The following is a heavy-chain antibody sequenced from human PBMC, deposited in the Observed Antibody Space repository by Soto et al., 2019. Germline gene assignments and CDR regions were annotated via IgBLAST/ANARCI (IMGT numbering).Heavy chain of an antibody. CDR2: INHSGST. CDR3: ARGRPKYYDILTGYYRTYYNWFDP. J-gene: IGHJ5*02. D-gene: IGHD3-9*01. Sequence: SETLSLTCAVYGGSFSGYYWSWIRQPPGKGLEWIGEINHSGSTNYNPSLKSRVTISVDTSKNQFSLKLSSVTAADTAVYYCARGRPKYYDILTGYYRTYYNWFDPWGQGTLVTVSS. CDR1: GGSFSGYY. V-gene: IGHV4-34*01.